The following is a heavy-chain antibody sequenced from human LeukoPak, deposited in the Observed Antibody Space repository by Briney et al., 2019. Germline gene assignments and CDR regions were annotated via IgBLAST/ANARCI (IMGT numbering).Heavy chain of an antibody. CDR3: ARQDPTDWTFDY. CDR1: GGSISSYY. D-gene: IGHD1-1*01. CDR2: IYYSGST. V-gene: IGHV4-59*08. J-gene: IGHJ4*02. Sequence: SETLSLTCTVSGGSISSYYWSWIRQPPGKGLEWIGYIYYSGSTNYNPSLKSRVIISVDRSKNQFSLKLSSVTAADTALYYCARQDPTDWTFDYWGQGTLVTVSS.